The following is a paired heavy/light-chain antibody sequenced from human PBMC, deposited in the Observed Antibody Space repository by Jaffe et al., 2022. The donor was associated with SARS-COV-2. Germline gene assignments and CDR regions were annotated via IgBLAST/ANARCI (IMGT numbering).Heavy chain of an antibody. CDR2: ITHGGST. V-gene: IGHV4-34*01. CDR3: VRGVVSLVRGLRDGGDGKGYYYYYMDV. J-gene: IGHJ6*03. D-gene: IGHD3-10*01. CDR1: GGSFSGYY. Sequence: QVQLQQWGAGLLKPSETLSLSCTVDGGSFSGYYWNWIRQSPGKGLEWIGEITHGGSTNYNPSLKSRLTMSVDTSKNQVSLKLNSVTAADSAVYYCVRGVVSLVRGLRDGGDGKGYYYYYMDVWGKGTTVTVSS.
Light chain of an antibody. CDR2: GQN. J-gene: IGLJ1*01. CDR3: MYRDRSGNHYV. Sequence: SSELTQDPAVSVALGQTVRVTCQGDSLRSYFVTWYQQKPGQAPVLVFYGQNHRPSGIPDRFSGSSSGNTASLTITGAQAEDEADYYCMYRDRSGNHYVFGAGTKVTVL. CDR1: SLRSYF. V-gene: IGLV3-19*01.